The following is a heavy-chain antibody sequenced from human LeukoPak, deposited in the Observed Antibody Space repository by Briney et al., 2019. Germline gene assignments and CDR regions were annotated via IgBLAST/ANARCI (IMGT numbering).Heavy chain of an antibody. D-gene: IGHD6-6*01. CDR2: INPNSGGT. CDR3: ARRIEYSSSFGDY. V-gene: IGHV1-2*02. J-gene: IGHJ4*02. CDR1: GYTFTGYY. Sequence: ASVKVSCKASGYTFTGYYMHWVRQAPGQGLEWMGWINPNSGGTNYAQKFQGRVTMTRDTSISTAYMELSRLRSDDTAVYYCARRIEYSSSFGDYWGQGTLVTASS.